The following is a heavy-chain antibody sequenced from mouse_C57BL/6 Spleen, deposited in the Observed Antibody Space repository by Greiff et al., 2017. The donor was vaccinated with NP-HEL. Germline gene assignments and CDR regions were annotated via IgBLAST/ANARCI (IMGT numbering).Heavy chain of an antibody. CDR1: GYTFTSYW. CDR3: ARTPGSSYERYFDV. D-gene: IGHD1-1*01. J-gene: IGHJ1*03. Sequence: VQLQQSGAELVKPGASVKLSCKASGYTFTSYWMHWVKQRPGQGLEWIGMIHPNSGSTNYNEKFKSKATLTVDKSSSTAYMQLSSLTSEDSAVYYCARTPGSSYERYFDVWGTGTTVTVSS. CDR2: IHPNSGST. V-gene: IGHV1-64*01.